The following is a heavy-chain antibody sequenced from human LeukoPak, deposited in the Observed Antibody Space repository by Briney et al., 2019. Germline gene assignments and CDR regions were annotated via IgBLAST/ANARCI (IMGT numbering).Heavy chain of an antibody. CDR3: ARQDVYSSSWTDYYYYMDV. Sequence: PSETLSLTCTVSGGSISSYYWSWIRQPPGKGLEWIGYIYYSGSTNYNPSLKSRATISVDTSKNQFSLKLSSVTAADTAVYYCARQDVYSSSWTDYYYYMDVWGEGTTVTVSS. CDR2: IYYSGST. V-gene: IGHV4-59*08. J-gene: IGHJ6*03. D-gene: IGHD6-13*01. CDR1: GGSISSYY.